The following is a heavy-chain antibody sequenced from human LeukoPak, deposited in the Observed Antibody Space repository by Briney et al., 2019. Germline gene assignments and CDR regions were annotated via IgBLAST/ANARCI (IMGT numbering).Heavy chain of an antibody. V-gene: IGHV3-23*01. CDR3: ASSCSRYYYYGMDV. CDR2: ISDTSGTI. Sequence: GGSLRLSCAASGYSFSTYAMTWVPQAPGKGLEWVSSISDTSGTIHYADSVKGRFTISRDNSKNTLYRQMSNLRAEDATVYYCASSCSRYYYYGMDVWGQGTTVTVSS. D-gene: IGHD2-21*01. CDR1: GYSFSTYA. J-gene: IGHJ6*02.